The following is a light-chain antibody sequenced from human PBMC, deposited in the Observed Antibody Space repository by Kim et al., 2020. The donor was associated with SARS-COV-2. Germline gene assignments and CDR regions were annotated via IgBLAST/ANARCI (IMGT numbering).Light chain of an antibody. J-gene: IGLJ3*02. CDR1: SSDFRDHDY. V-gene: IGLV2-14*03. CDR2: NVS. Sequence: QSALTQPASVSGSPGQSITISCTGTSSDFRDHDYVSWYQQHPGKAPKVIIYNVSNRPSGVSDRFSGSKSGNTASLTISGLLPEDEADYYCSSYTNTITLFGGGTQLTVL. CDR3: SSYTNTITL.